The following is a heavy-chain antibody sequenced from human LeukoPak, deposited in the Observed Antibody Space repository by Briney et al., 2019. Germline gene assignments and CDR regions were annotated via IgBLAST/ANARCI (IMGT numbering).Heavy chain of an antibody. CDR1: GYTFTSYD. Sequence: ASVKVSCKASGYTFTSYDINWVRQATGQGLAWMGWMNPNSGNTGYAQKFQGRVTMTRNTSISTAYMELSSLRSEDTAVYYCARDHDILTGYMDWGQGTLVTVSS. D-gene: IGHD3-9*01. CDR3: ARDHDILTGYMD. V-gene: IGHV1-8*01. CDR2: MNPNSGNT. J-gene: IGHJ4*02.